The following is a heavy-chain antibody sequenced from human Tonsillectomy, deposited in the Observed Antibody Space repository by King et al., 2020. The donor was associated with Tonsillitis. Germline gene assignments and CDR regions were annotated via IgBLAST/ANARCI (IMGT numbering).Heavy chain of an antibody. J-gene: IGHJ4*02. CDR2: IWDDGSNK. D-gene: IGHD1-26*01. V-gene: IGHV3-33*01. CDR1: GLTFSSYG. CDR3: ARASRKWELPSRGGGDY. Sequence: VQLVESGGGVVQPGRSLRLSCAASGLTFSSYGMHWVRQAPGKGLEGVAVIWDDGSNKYYADSVKGRFTISRDNSKNTLYLQMNSLRAEDTAVYYCARASRKWELPSRGGGDYWGQGTLVTVSS.